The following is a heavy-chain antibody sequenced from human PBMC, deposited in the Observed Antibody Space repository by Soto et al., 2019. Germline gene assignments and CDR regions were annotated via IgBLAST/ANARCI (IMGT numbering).Heavy chain of an antibody. J-gene: IGHJ5*02. CDR2: ISTYSGDT. D-gene: IGHD4-17*01. Sequence: QVHLVQSGVEVKTPGASVKVSCQASGYTFFTYDISWVRQAPGQGLVWMGWISTYSGDTKYAQKFQGRVTMTTDTSTTTADLALRRLRSDDTDVYYCARHHGPTASENWFDPWGQGTLVTVSS. V-gene: IGHV1-18*01. CDR1: GYTFFTYD. CDR3: ARHHGPTASENWFDP.